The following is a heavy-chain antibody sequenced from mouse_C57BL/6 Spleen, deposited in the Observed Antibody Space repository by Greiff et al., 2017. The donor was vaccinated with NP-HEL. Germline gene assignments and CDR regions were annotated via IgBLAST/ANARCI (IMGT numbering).Heavy chain of an antibody. V-gene: IGHV1-69*01. Sequence: QVQLKQPGAELVMPGASVKLSCKASGYTFTSYWMHWVKQRPGQGLEWIGEIDPSDSYTNYNQKFKGKSTLTVDKSSSTAYMQLSSLTSEDSAVYYCARSTGISYAMDYWGQGTSVTVSS. J-gene: IGHJ4*01. CDR1: GYTFTSYW. CDR2: IDPSDSYT. CDR3: ARSTGISYAMDY. D-gene: IGHD4-1*01.